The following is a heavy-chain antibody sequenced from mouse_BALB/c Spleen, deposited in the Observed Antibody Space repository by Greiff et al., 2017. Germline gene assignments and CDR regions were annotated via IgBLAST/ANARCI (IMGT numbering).Heavy chain of an antibody. CDR1: GFTFTDYY. V-gene: IGHV7-3*02. D-gene: IGHD2-4*01. CDR3: ARDREGLRPFDY. CDR2: IRNKANGYTT. Sequence: EVQGVESGGGLVQPGGSLRLSCATSGFTFTDYYMSWVRQPPGKALEWLGFIRNKANGYTTEYSASVKGRFTISRDNSQSILYLQMNTLRAEDSATYYCARDREGLRPFDYWGQGTTLTVSS. J-gene: IGHJ2*01.